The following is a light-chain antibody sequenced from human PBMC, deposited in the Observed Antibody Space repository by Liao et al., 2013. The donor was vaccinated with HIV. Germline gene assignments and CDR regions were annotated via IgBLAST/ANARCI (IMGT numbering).Light chain of an antibody. Sequence: SYELTQPSSVSVAPGKTADITCGGNNIGSKSVHWYQQKPGQAPVLVIYQDTKRPSGIPERISGSNSGNSATLTISGTQPMDEADYYCQAWDSSLYVFGSGTRVTV. J-gene: IGLJ1*01. CDR1: NIGSKS. CDR2: QDT. V-gene: IGLV3-21*01. CDR3: QAWDSSLYV.